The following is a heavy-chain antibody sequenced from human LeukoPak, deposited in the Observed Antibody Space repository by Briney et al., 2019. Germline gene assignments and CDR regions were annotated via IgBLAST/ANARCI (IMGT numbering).Heavy chain of an antibody. CDR1: GFTVSSNH. J-gene: IGHJ4*02. CDR3: AGKYCSGGTCYTGILEY. CDR2: IYSDGST. D-gene: IGHD2-15*01. V-gene: IGHV3-53*01. Sequence: PGGSLRLSCAASGFTVSSNHMSWVRQAPGKGLEWASLIYSDGSTYYADSVKGRFTISRDNSKNTLYLQMNSLRAEDTAVYYCAGKYCSGGTCYTGILEYWGQGTLVTVSS.